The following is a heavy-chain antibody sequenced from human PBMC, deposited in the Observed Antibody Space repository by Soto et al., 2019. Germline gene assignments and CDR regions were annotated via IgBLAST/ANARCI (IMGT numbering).Heavy chain of an antibody. V-gene: IGHV4-39*01. D-gene: IGHD3-3*02. J-gene: IGHJ5*02. CDR2: IYYSGST. CDR1: GGSISRTTYY. CDR3: ASPKIAFYNWFDP. Sequence: PSETLSLTCTVSGGSISRTTYYWGWIRQPLGKGLEWIGSIYYSGSTYYNPSLKSRVTISVDTSKNQFSLKLSSVTAADTAVYYCASPKIAFYNWFDPWGQGTLVTVSS.